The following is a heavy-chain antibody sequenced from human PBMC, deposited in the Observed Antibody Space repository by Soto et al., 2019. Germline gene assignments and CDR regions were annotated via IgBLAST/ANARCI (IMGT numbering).Heavy chain of an antibody. CDR3: TRVGYYYGSGSYYYFDY. CDR2: IRSKAYGGTT. J-gene: IGHJ4*02. Sequence: PGGSLRLSCTASGFTFGDYAMSWFRQAPGKGQEWVGFIRSKAYGGTTEYAASVKGRFTISRDDSKSIAYLQMNSLKTEDTAVYYCTRVGYYYGSGSYYYFDYWGQGTLVTVSS. D-gene: IGHD3-10*01. CDR1: GFTFGDYA. V-gene: IGHV3-49*03.